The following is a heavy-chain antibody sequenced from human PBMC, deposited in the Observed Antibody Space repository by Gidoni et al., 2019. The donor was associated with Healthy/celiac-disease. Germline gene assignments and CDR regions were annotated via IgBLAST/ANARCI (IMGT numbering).Heavy chain of an antibody. CDR1: GFTFDDYA. J-gene: IGHJ3*02. V-gene: IGHV3-9*01. CDR3: AKGAITMIYDAFDI. D-gene: IGHD3-22*01. Sequence: EVQLVESGGGLVQPGRSLRLSCAASGFTFDDYALHWVRQAPGKGLEWVSGSSWNSGSIGYADSVKGRFTISRDNAKNSLYLQMNSLRAEDTALYYCAKGAITMIYDAFDIWGQGTMVTVSS. CDR2: SSWNSGSI.